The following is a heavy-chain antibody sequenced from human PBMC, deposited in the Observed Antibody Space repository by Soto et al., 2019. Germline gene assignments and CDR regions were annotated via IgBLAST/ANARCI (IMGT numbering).Heavy chain of an antibody. J-gene: IGHJ4*02. CDR2: ISTSGDST. CDR3: AINSRNCSSTSCYAD. D-gene: IGHD2-2*01. Sequence: EVQLLESGAGLVQPGGSLRLSCAASGFTFSSYAMRWVRQAPGKGLEWVSGISTSGDSTYYAYSVKGRFTIATDNSKYTLYLQMNSLRALNTAVYYCAINSRNCSSTSCYADWGQGTLVTVSS. V-gene: IGHV3-23*01. CDR1: GFTFSSYA.